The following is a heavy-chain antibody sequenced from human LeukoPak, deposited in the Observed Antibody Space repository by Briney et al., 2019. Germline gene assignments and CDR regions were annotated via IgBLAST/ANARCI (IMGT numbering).Heavy chain of an antibody. D-gene: IGHD5-18*01. CDR2: ISSSGSTM. V-gene: IGHV3-11*04. Sequence: GGSLRLSCAASGFAFSDYYRSWIRQAPGKGLESVSYISSSGSTMHYADSVRGRFTISRDNAKKSLYLQMNSLIAEDTAVYYCARVWDGYSGEDYWGQGTLVTVSS. CDR1: GFAFSDYY. J-gene: IGHJ4*02. CDR3: ARVWDGYSGEDY.